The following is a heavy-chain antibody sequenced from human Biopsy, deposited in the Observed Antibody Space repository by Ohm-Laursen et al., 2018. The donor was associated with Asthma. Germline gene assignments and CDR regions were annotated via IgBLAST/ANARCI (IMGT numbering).Heavy chain of an antibody. CDR1: GFSFSNFA. D-gene: IGHD1-1*01. CDR2: ISKDASTQ. Sequence: SLRLCCTASGFSFSNFAIHWVRQAPGKGLEWVGVISKDASTQDYADSVKGRFTMARDNSKNTLDLQMNSLREEDTAVYYCVRDGTDDAFDIWAKGQWSASLQ. V-gene: IGHV3-30*01. CDR3: VRDGTDDAFDI. J-gene: IGHJ3*02.